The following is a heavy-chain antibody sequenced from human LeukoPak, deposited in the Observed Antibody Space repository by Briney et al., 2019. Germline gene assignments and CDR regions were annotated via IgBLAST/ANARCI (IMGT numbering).Heavy chain of an antibody. D-gene: IGHD5-18*01. V-gene: IGHV4-59*01. Sequence: PSETLSLTCTVSGGSISSYYWSWIRQPPGKGLEWIGYIYYSGSTNYNPSLKSRVTISADTSKNQFSLKLSSVTAADTAVYYCARSYSSGLAGYFDYWGQGTLVTVSS. CDR2: IYYSGST. J-gene: IGHJ4*02. CDR3: ARSYSSGLAGYFDY. CDR1: GGSISSYY.